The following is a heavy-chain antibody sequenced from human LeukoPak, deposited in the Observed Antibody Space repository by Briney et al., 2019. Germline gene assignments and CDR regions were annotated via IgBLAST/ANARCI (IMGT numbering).Heavy chain of an antibody. V-gene: IGHV3-23*01. D-gene: IGHD2-15*01. Sequence: GGSLRLSCAACGFTFSSYGMSWVRQVPGKGLEWVSSISHTGGSPYYAGSVKGRYAVSRGNSRNPLLLQMNSLTVKDPAIIYCXXXXXXXXXXXXGSCYPYYYYYMDVWGTGTTVTISS. CDR3: XXXXXXXXXXXXGSCYPYYYYYMDV. CDR2: ISHTGGSP. J-gene: IGHJ6*03. CDR1: GFTFSSYG.